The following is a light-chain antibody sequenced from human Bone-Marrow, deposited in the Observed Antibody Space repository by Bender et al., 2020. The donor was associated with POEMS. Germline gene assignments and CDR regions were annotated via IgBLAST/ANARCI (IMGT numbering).Light chain of an antibody. V-gene: IGLV2-14*03. CDR3: TSYTVTTASYV. CDR2: NVA. Sequence: QSALTQPASVSASPGQSITISCTGTSSDVGDSYYVSWYQQHPDKAPKLLIYNVAERSSWVSDRFSGAKSGNTASLTISGLQAEDEADYYCTSYTVTTASYVFGTGTKVTVL. CDR1: SSDVGDSYY. J-gene: IGLJ1*01.